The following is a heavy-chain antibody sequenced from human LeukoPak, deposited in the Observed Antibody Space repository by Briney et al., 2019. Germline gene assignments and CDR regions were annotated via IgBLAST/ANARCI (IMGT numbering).Heavy chain of an antibody. CDR2: ISGSGGST. CDR1: GYTFSSYA. Sequence: GGSLRLSCAASGYTFSSYAMSWVRQAPGKGLEWVSAISGSGGSTYYADSVKGRFTISRNNSKSTLFLQMNSLRAEDTAVYYCASRGGYCSTTSCYKQDYWGQGTLVTVSS. D-gene: IGHD2-2*02. J-gene: IGHJ4*02. CDR3: ASRGGYCSTTSCYKQDY. V-gene: IGHV3-23*01.